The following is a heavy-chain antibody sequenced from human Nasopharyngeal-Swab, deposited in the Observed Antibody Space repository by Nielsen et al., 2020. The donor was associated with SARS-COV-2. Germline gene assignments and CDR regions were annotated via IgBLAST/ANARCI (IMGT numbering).Heavy chain of an antibody. J-gene: IGHJ6*02. CDR3: ARIIEVNTSYYYYGMDV. Sequence: WIRQPPGKALEWLAYIFSNDEKSYSTSLKSRLTISKDTSKSQVVLTMTNMDPVDTATYYCARIIEVNTSYYYYGMDVWGRGTTVTVSS. CDR2: IFSNDEK. D-gene: IGHD3-22*01. V-gene: IGHV2-26*01.